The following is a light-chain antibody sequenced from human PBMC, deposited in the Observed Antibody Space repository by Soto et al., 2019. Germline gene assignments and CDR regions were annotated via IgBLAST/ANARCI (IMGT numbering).Light chain of an antibody. V-gene: IGLV4-69*01. CDR3: QTWGTGIRV. J-gene: IGLJ2*01. CDR2: VNIDGSH. CDR1: SGHRNYA. Sequence: QPVLTQSPSASASLGASVTLTCTLSSGHRNYAIAWHQQQPEKGPRYLMKVNIDGSHNKGDGIPDRFSGSSSGAERYLTISSLQSEDEADYYCQTWGTGIRVFGGGTKLT.